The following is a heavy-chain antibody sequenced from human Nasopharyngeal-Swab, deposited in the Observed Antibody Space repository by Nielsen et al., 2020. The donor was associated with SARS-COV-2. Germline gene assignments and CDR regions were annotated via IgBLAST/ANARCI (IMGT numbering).Heavy chain of an antibody. D-gene: IGHD3-3*01. J-gene: IGHJ4*02. CDR3: ASTPLFWSGYYASDY. V-gene: IGHV3-66*01. CDR1: GFTVSSHY. Sequence: GESLKISCAASGFTVSSHYMSWVRQAPGKGLEWVSVIYSGGSTYYADSVKGRFTISRDNSKNTLYLQMNSLRAEDTAVYYCASTPLFWSGYYASDYWGQGTLVTVSS. CDR2: IYSGGST.